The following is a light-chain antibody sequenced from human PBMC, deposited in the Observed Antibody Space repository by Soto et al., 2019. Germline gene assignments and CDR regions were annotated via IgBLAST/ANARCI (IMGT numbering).Light chain of an antibody. V-gene: IGKV3-15*01. CDR3: QQYGTSEII. Sequence: EIVMTQSPATLSVSPGQRATLSCRASQSIDINLVWYQQKPGQSPRLLTFRASSRATGIPDRFSGSGSGTDFTLTITRLEPEDFAVFYCQQYGTSEIIFGQGTRRRL. CDR2: RAS. J-gene: IGKJ5*01. CDR1: QSIDIN.